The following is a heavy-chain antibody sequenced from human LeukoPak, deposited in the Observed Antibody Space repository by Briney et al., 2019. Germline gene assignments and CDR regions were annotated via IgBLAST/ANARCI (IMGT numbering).Heavy chain of an antibody. CDR1: GGSISSYY. CDR2: IYSSGTT. J-gene: IGHJ6*03. V-gene: IGHV4-4*09. D-gene: IGHD2-2*01. Sequence: SETLSLTCTVSGGSISSYYWSWIRQPPGKGLEWIGYIYSSGTTNYNPSLKSRITISVDTSKNQFSLNLSSVTAADTAVYYCARLTGMPAATYYYYYIAVWGKGTTVTVSS. CDR3: ARLTGMPAATYYYYYIAV.